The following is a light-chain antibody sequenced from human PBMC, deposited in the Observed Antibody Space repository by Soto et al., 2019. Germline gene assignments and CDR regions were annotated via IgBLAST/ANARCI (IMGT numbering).Light chain of an antibody. CDR3: QVWDTTSDQGV. CDR1: NVGSKS. CDR2: DDS. V-gene: IGLV3-21*02. J-gene: IGLJ1*01. Sequence: SYELTQPPAVSVAPGQTATVTCGGNNVGSKSVHWYQQKPGQAPVLVVYDDSDRPSGIPERFSGSNSGNTATLTISRVEAGDEADYYCQVWDTTSDQGVFGTGTKVTVL.